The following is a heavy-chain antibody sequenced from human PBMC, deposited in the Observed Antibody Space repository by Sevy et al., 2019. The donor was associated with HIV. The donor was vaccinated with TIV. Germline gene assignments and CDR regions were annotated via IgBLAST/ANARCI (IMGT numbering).Heavy chain of an antibody. V-gene: IGHV3-43D*04. D-gene: IGHD5-12*01. CDR1: GFSFDDYA. CDR2: VTWDGGAT. Sequence: GGSLRLTCAASGFSFDDYAMHWVRQAPGKGLEWVSLVTWDGGATYYADSVKGRFTISRDNSKNSLYLQMNSLRTEDTALYYCARDREYSGYGAFDNWAQGTLVTVSS. J-gene: IGHJ4*02. CDR3: ARDREYSGYGAFDN.